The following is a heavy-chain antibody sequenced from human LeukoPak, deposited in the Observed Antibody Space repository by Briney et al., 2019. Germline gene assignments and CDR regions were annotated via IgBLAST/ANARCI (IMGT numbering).Heavy chain of an antibody. CDR1: GGSISSGGYY. Sequence: SQTLSLTCTVSGGSISSGGYYWSWIRQHPGKGLEWIGYIYYNGSTYYNPSLKSRVTISVDTSKNQFSLKLSSVTAADTVVYYCARDKGGYSYGYDYWGQGTLVTVSS. CDR2: IYYNGST. D-gene: IGHD5-18*01. CDR3: ARDKGGYSYGYDY. J-gene: IGHJ4*02. V-gene: IGHV4-31*03.